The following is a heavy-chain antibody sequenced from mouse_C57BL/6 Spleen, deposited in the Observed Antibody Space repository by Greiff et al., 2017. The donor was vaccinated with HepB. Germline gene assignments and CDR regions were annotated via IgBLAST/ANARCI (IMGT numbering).Heavy chain of an antibody. CDR1: GYAFSSSW. V-gene: IGHV1-82*01. Sequence: VQLQQSGPELVKPGASVKISCKASGYAFSSSWMNWVKQRPGKGLEWIGRIYPGDGDTNYNGKFKGKATLTADKSSSTAYMQLSSLTSEDSAVYFCASSYYGGYFDVWGTGTTVTVSS. CDR2: IYPGDGDT. D-gene: IGHD1-1*01. CDR3: ASSYYGGYFDV. J-gene: IGHJ1*03.